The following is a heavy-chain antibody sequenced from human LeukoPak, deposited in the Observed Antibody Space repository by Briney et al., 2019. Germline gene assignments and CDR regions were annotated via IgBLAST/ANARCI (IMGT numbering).Heavy chain of an antibody. D-gene: IGHD2-2*01. CDR2: IYTSGST. CDR1: GGSISSYY. Sequence: PSETLSLTCTVSGGSISSYYWSWIRQPPGKGLEWIGYIYTSGSTNYNPSLESRVTISVDTSKNQFSLKLSSVTAADTAVYYCAGHPAWYCSSTSCYAGYWFDPWGQGTLVTVSS. V-gene: IGHV4-4*09. CDR3: AGHPAWYCSSTSCYAGYWFDP. J-gene: IGHJ5*02.